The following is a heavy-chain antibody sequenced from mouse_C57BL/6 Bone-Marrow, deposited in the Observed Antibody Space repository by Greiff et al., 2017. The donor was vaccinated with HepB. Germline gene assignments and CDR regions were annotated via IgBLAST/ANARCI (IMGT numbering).Heavy chain of an antibody. CDR2: IYPGSGNT. Sequence: VKLQESGAELVRPGASVKLSCKASGYTFTDYYINWVKQRPGQGLEWIARIYPGSGNTYYNEKFKGKATLTAEKSSSTAYMQLSSLTSEDSAVYFCASLRYWYFDVWGTGTTVTVSS. CDR1: GYTFTDYY. V-gene: IGHV1-76*01. J-gene: IGHJ1*03. CDR3: ASLRYWYFDV. D-gene: IGHD1-1*01.